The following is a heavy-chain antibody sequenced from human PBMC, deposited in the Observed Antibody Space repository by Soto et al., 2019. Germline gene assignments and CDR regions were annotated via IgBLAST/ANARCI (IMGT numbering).Heavy chain of an antibody. D-gene: IGHD6-13*01. CDR2: ISYDGSNH. CDR3: AKDQGSSWYEIDY. V-gene: IGHV3-30*18. Sequence: GGSLRLSCAASRFTFSNYGMHWVRQAPVKGLEWVTVISYDGSNHYYADSVKGRFTISRDNSKNTLYLQMNSLRAEDTAVYYCAKDQGSSWYEIDYWGQGTLVTVS. CDR1: RFTFSNYG. J-gene: IGHJ4*02.